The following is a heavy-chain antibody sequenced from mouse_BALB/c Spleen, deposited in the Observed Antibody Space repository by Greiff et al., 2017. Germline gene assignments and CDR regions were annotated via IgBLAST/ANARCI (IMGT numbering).Heavy chain of an antibody. CDR3: ARDYYGSSYFDV. V-gene: IGHV7-1*02. CDR2: SRNKANDYTT. J-gene: IGHJ1*01. CDR1: GFPFSDFY. Sequence: EVMLVESGGGLVQPGGSLRLSCATSGFPFSDFYMEWVRQPPGKRLEWIAASRNKANDYTTEYSASVKGRFIVSRDTSQSILYLQMNALRAEDTAIYCCARDYYGSSYFDVWGAGTTGTVSS. D-gene: IGHD1-1*01.